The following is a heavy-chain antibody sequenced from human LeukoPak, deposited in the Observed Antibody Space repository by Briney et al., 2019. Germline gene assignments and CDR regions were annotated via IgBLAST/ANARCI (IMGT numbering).Heavy chain of an antibody. V-gene: IGHV3-23*01. J-gene: IGHJ4*02. D-gene: IGHD3-9*01. CDR1: GFTFSSYA. CDR2: ISGSGGST. CDR3: LCYDILTGNAD. Sequence: GGSLRLSCAASGFTFSSYAMSWVRQAPGKGLEWVSAISGSGGSTYYAGSVKGRFTISRDNSKNTLYLQMNSLRAEDTAVYYCLCYDILTGNADWGQGTLVTVSS.